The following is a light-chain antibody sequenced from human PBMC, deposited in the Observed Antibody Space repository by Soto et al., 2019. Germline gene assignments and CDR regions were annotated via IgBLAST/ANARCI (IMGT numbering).Light chain of an antibody. J-gene: IGKJ5*01. V-gene: IGKV3-20*01. CDR2: GTS. CDR1: QSVSRSN. CDR3: ELYGSSPPSIT. Sequence: EVELTQSPDTLSLSPGETATVSCRASQSVSRSNLAWYQHKPGQAPRLLIYGTSNRATGIPDRFIGRGSGTDLTLTISSLEPEDFAVYYCELYGSSPPSITFGQGTRLEIK.